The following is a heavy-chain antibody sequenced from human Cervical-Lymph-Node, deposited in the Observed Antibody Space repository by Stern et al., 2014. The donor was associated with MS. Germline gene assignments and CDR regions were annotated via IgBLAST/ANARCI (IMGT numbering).Heavy chain of an antibody. V-gene: IGHV1-69*01. CDR3: ARGELKEGLVRGMDV. D-gene: IGHD1-26*01. Sequence: DQLVESGAEVKKPGSSVKVSCKASGGTFSSYAISWVRPAPGQGLAWLGGIIPIFGTANYAQKFQGRVTITADESTSTAYMELSSLRSEDTAVYYCARGELKEGLVRGMDVWGQGTTVTVSS. CDR1: GGTFSSYA. J-gene: IGHJ6*02. CDR2: IIPIFGTA.